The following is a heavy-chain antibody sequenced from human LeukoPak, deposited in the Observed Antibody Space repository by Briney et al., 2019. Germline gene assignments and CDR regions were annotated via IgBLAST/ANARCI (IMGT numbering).Heavy chain of an antibody. V-gene: IGHV3-11*04. Sequence: GGSLRLSCAASGFTFSDYYMSWIRQAPGKGLEWISYISSGGSTIYYADSVRGRFTVSRDNSKNTLYLQMNSLRAEDTAVYYCAKDKSPYAMVRGAPPAHAFDIWGQGTMVTVSS. J-gene: IGHJ3*02. CDR2: ISSGGSTI. D-gene: IGHD3-10*01. CDR3: AKDKSPYAMVRGAPPAHAFDI. CDR1: GFTFSDYY.